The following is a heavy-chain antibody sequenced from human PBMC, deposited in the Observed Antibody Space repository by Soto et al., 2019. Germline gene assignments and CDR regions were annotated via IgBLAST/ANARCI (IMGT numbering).Heavy chain of an antibody. Sequence: GGSLRLSCAASGFTFSSYAMHWVRQAPGKGLEWVAVISYDGSNKYYADSVKGRFTISRDNSKNTLYLQMNSLRAEDTAVYYCASSEYHIGPPRYFDYWGQGTLVTVSS. J-gene: IGHJ4*02. D-gene: IGHD2-2*01. CDR1: GFTFSSYA. V-gene: IGHV3-30-3*01. CDR3: ASSEYHIGPPRYFDY. CDR2: ISYDGSNK.